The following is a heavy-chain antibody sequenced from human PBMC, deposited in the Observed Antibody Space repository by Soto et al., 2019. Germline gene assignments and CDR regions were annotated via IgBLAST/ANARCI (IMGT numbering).Heavy chain of an antibody. V-gene: IGHV4-31*03. J-gene: IGHJ3*02. Sequence: QVQLQESGPGLVKPSQTLSLTCTVSGGSISSGGYYWSWIRQHPGKGLEWIGYIYYSGRTYYNPSLKSRVTISVDTSKNQFSLKLSSVTAADTAVYYCARVPENNYDFWSGYSNDAFDIWGQGTMVTVSS. CDR1: GGSISSGGYY. CDR2: IYYSGRT. CDR3: ARVPENNYDFWSGYSNDAFDI. D-gene: IGHD3-3*01.